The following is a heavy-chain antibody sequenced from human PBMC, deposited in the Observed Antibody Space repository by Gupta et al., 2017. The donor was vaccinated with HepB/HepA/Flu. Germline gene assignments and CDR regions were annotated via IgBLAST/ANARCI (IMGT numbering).Heavy chain of an antibody. V-gene: IGHV3-15*01. CDR2: VKRKTDGGTI. D-gene: IGHD1-1*01. CDR3: TTGLQTGLDY. CDR1: GFTFTNAW. Sequence: EVQLVESGGGLVKPGGSLRLSCAASGFTFTNAWMSWVRQAPGKGLEWVGLVKRKTDGGTIEYSVPVKGRFTISSDDSKHMLFLQMNSLKTEDTAVYYGTTGLQTGLDYWGQGTLVTVSS. J-gene: IGHJ4*02.